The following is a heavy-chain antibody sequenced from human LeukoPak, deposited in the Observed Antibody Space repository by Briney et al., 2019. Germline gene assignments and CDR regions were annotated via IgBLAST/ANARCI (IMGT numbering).Heavy chain of an antibody. D-gene: IGHD5-12*01. V-gene: IGHV3-11*04. CDR1: GFTFSDYY. CDR3: ARDRVDIVASPFDY. Sequence: GGSLRLSCAASGFTFSDYYMSWIRQAPGKGLEWVSYTSSSGSTIYYADSVKGRFTISRDNAKNSLYLQMNSLRAEDTAVYYYARDRVDIVASPFDYWGQGTLVTVSS. CDR2: TSSSGSTI. J-gene: IGHJ4*02.